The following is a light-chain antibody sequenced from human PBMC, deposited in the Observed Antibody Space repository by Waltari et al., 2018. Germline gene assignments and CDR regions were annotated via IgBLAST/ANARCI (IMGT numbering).Light chain of an antibody. Sequence: QSVLTQPPSASGTPGQKITISCSGSTSNIGSNNVDWYQQLPGTPPKLLWYSNKLRPSGVPWRFYGSKSGSSASLAIFGVQSEDDADYYCAAWDDSLKGGVFGGGTKVTVL. CDR3: AAWDDSLKGGV. CDR2: SNK. V-gene: IGLV1-44*01. CDR1: TSNIGSNN. J-gene: IGLJ2*01.